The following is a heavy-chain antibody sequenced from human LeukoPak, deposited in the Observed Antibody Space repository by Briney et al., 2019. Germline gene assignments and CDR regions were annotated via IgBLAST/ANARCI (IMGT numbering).Heavy chain of an antibody. D-gene: IGHD4-17*01. Sequence: SETLSLTCNVSGASINSYYWNWIRQSPGKGLEWLGNIHYRGTTNYNPSLKSRVALSLDTSKSQFALKMTSVTAADTAVYYCARDEHGDFQGFDYWGQGTRVTVSS. CDR1: GASINSYY. J-gene: IGHJ4*02. CDR2: IHYRGTT. CDR3: ARDEHGDFQGFDY. V-gene: IGHV4-59*13.